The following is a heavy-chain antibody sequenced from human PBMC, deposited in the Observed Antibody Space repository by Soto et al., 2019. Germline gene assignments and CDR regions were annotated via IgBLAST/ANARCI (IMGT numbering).Heavy chain of an antibody. J-gene: IGHJ4*02. CDR3: ARGPVAAIDY. Sequence: EVQLVESGGGLVQAGGSLRLSCAASGFTFGSYSMNWVRQAPGKGLEWVSHITSSSSAIYYADSVKGQFTISRDNAKNSLYLQMNSLRAEDTAIYYCARGPVAAIDYWGQGILVTVSS. V-gene: IGHV3-48*01. CDR2: ITSSSSAI. CDR1: GFTFGSYS. D-gene: IGHD6-19*01.